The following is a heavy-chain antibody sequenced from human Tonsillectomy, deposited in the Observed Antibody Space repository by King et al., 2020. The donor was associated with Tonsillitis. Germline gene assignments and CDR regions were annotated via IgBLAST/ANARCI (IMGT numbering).Heavy chain of an antibody. CDR2: IYPGDSDT. Sequence: QLVQSGAEVKKPGESLKISCKGSGYSFTRNWIGWVRQMPGKGLEWMGIIYPGDSDTRYSPSFQGQVTISADKSISTAYLQWSSLKASDTAMYYCARLGNLVRGVIDYYYGMDVWGQGTTVTVSS. V-gene: IGHV5-51*01. D-gene: IGHD3-10*01. CDR1: GYSFTRNW. J-gene: IGHJ6*02. CDR3: ARLGNLVRGVIDYYYGMDV.